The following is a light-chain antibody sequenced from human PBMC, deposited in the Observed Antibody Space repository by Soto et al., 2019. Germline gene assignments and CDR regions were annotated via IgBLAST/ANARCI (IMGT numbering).Light chain of an antibody. J-gene: IGLJ2*01. V-gene: IGLV1-40*01. CDR3: HSYDVSLSGPV. CDR2: DNN. CDR1: SSNIGAGYD. Sequence: QSVLTQPPSVSGAPGQRVTISCTGSSSNIGAGYDVHWYQQLPGTAPKVLIYDNNNRPSGVPDRFSGSKSGTSASLAITGHQAEDEADYYCHSYDVSLSGPVFGGGTKVTVL.